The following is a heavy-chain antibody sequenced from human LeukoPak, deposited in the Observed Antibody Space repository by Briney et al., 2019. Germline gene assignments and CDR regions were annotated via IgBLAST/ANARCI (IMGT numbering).Heavy chain of an antibody. CDR1: GYSFTIYW. V-gene: IGHV5-51*01. J-gene: IGHJ3*02. D-gene: IGHD2-15*01. Sequence: GESLKISCKGSGYSFTIYWIAWVRQMPGKGLEWMGIIYPRDSDTRYSPSFQGQVTISADKSISTAYLQWSSLKASDTAMYFCARQREWGGGFDAFDIWGQGTMVTVSS. CDR3: ARQREWGGGFDAFDI. CDR2: IYPRDSDT.